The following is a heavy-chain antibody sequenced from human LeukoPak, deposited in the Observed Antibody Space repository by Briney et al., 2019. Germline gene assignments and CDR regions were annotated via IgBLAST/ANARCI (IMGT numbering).Heavy chain of an antibody. D-gene: IGHD3-10*01. CDR1: GGSISSGAHS. Sequence: SETLSLTCAVSGGSISSGAHSWSWIRQPPRKGLEWIGYVYYSGGTYYNPSLKSRVTISVDTSKNQFSLKLSSVTAADTAVYYCARVEEGYGSGRRENYYYYYMDVWGKGTTVTISS. J-gene: IGHJ6*03. CDR2: VYYSGGT. V-gene: IGHV4-30-4*07. CDR3: ARVEEGYGSGRRENYYYYYMDV.